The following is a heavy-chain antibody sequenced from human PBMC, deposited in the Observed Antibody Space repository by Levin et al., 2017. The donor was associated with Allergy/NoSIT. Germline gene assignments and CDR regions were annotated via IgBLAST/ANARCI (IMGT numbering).Heavy chain of an antibody. Sequence: GESLKISCAASGFTFSSYALHWVRQAPGKGLEWLAIISYDGSRKSYSDSVKGRFTVSRDNPKNTVYLEMNSLRAEDTAVYYCARDRGVQLWLPGDFWGQGTLVSVSS. CDR2: ISYDGSRK. CDR3: ARDRGVQLWLPGDF. V-gene: IGHV3-30-3*01. J-gene: IGHJ4*02. CDR1: GFTFSSYA. D-gene: IGHD5-18*01.